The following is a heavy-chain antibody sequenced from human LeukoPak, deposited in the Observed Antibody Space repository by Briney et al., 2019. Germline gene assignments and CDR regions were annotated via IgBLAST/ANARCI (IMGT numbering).Heavy chain of an antibody. D-gene: IGHD4-17*01. J-gene: IGHJ4*02. CDR2: ISSSSSTI. V-gene: IGHV3-48*04. CDR3: ARDRYGDYVIEV. CDR1: GFTFSSYS. Sequence: GGSLRLSCAASGFTFSSYSMNWVRQAPGKGLEWVSYISSSSSTIYYADSVKGRFTISRDNAKNSLYLQMDSLRAEDTAVYYCARDRYGDYVIEVWGQGTLVTVSS.